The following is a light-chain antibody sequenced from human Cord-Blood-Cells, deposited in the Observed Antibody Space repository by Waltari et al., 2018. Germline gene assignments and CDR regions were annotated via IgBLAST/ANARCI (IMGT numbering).Light chain of an antibody. J-gene: IGKJ4*01. CDR2: DAS. V-gene: IGKV3-11*01. CDR1: QRVSSY. Sequence: EIVLTQSPATLSLSPGERATLSCRASQRVSSYLAWYQQKPGQAPRLLIYDASNRATGIPARFIGSGSGTDFTRTISSLEPEDFAVYYCQQRSNWPPLTFGGGTKVEIK. CDR3: QQRSNWPPLT.